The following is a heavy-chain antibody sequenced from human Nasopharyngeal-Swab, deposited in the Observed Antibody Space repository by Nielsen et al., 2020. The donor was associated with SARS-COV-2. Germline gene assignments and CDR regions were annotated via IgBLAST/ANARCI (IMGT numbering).Heavy chain of an antibody. CDR3: TRGRRPDANTLYFYMDV. J-gene: IGHJ6*03. D-gene: IGHD1-14*01. Sequence: GESLKISCAASGFAFGSYAMNWVRQAPGKGLEWVSFFRSTPYGATTEYAASVKGRFTFSRDDSKSVVYLQMNSLETEDTAVYYCTRGRRPDANTLYFYMDVWGKGTTVTVSS. CDR2: FRSTPYGATT. V-gene: IGHV3-49*04. CDR1: GFAFGSYA.